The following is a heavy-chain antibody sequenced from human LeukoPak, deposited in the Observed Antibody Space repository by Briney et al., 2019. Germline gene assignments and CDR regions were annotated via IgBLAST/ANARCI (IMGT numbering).Heavy chain of an antibody. V-gene: IGHV3-30*02. Sequence: PGGSLRLSCAASGFTFSSYGMHWVRQAPGKGLEWVAFIRYDGSNKYYADSVKGRFTISRDNSKNTLYLQMNSLRAEDTAVYYCAKDPRYYYDSSGYYPYYYYYMDVWGKGTTVTVSS. D-gene: IGHD3-22*01. J-gene: IGHJ6*03. CDR3: AKDPRYYYDSSGYYPYYYYYMDV. CDR2: IRYDGSNK. CDR1: GFTFSSYG.